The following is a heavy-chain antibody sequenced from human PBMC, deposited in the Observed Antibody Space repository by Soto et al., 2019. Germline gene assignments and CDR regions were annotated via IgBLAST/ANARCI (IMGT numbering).Heavy chain of an antibody. CDR1: GDSTTAYY. V-gene: IGHV4-59*01. CDR3: ARDKGGEFLKGSGMDV. Sequence: QMQLQESGPGLVKPSETLSLICSVSGDSTTAYYLSWLRQSPGKELEWIGYIYHNGETNYNPSLKSRVTISADTSKTQFSLRLSSVTAADTGVYYCARDKGGEFLKGSGMDVWGQGTTVIVSS. D-gene: IGHD3-10*01. J-gene: IGHJ6*02. CDR2: IYHNGET.